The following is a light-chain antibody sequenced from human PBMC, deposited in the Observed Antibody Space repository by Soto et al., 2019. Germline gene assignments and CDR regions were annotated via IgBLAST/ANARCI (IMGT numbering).Light chain of an antibody. CDR1: QSVSRY. CDR2: DAS. Sequence: LTQSPGTLSLSPGGRATLSCRASQSVSRYLAWYQQKPGQAPRLLIYDASNRATGIPARFSGSGSGTDFTLTISSLEPEDFAVYYCQQRSNWLTFGGGTKVDNK. V-gene: IGKV3-11*01. J-gene: IGKJ4*01. CDR3: QQRSNWLT.